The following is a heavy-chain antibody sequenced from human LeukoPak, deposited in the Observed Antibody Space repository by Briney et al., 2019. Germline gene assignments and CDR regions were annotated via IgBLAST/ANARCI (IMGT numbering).Heavy chain of an antibody. CDR3: ARVLRAASWRSYDY. V-gene: IGHV4-61*01. CDR2: IYYNGDT. Sequence: PSETLSLTWTVSGGSVSNSLYYWSWIRQPPGKGLEWIGYIYYNGDTNYNPSLKSRVIISIDTSSNQFSLRLNSMTAADTAVYYCARVLRAASWRSYDYWGQGSLVTVSS. D-gene: IGHD5-18*01. J-gene: IGHJ4*02. CDR1: GGSVSNSLYY.